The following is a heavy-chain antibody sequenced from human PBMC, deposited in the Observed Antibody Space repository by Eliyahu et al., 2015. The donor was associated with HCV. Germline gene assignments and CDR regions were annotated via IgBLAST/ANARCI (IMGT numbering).Heavy chain of an antibody. J-gene: IGHJ4*02. CDR2: INPNSGGT. D-gene: IGHD3-22*01. Sequence: QVQLVQSGAEVQKPGTSVKVSCKASGYTFTDYFIXWVRQAPGQGLEWMGWINPNSGGTHYAQKFQDWVTMTRDTSISTAYLDLSRLTSDDATVYYCARYYDGSGFDSWGQGTLVTVSS. CDR1: GYTFTDYF. V-gene: IGHV1-2*04. CDR3: ARYYDGSGFDS.